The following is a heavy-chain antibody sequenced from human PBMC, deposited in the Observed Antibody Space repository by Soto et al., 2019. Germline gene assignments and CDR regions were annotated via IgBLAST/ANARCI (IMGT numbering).Heavy chain of an antibody. V-gene: IGHV3-33*01. CDR1: GFTFSSYG. Sequence: GGSLRLSCAASGFTFSSYGMQWVRQAPGKGLEWVAVIWYDGSNKYYADSVKGRFTISRDNSKNTLYLQMNSLRAEDTAVYYCARDSIAATLDYWGQGTLVTVSS. J-gene: IGHJ4*02. D-gene: IGHD6-13*01. CDR2: IWYDGSNK. CDR3: ARDSIAATLDY.